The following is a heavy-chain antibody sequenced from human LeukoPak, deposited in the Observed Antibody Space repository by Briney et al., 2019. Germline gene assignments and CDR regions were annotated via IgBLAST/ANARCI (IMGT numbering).Heavy chain of an antibody. CDR2: IKQDGSEK. D-gene: IGHD5/OR15-5a*01. Sequence: GGSLRLSCAASGFTFSSYWMSWVRQAPGKGLEWVANIKQDGSEKYYVDSVKGRFTISRDNAKNSLYLQMNSLRAEDTAVYYCAREFYDPFYYYYYGMDVWSQGTTVTVSS. CDR3: AREFYDPFYYYYYGMDV. V-gene: IGHV3-7*01. J-gene: IGHJ6*02. CDR1: GFTFSSYW.